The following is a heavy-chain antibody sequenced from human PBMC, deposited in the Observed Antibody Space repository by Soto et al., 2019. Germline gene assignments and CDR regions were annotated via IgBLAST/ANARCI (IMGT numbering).Heavy chain of an antibody. D-gene: IGHD3-3*01. CDR2: INPNSGGT. J-gene: IGHJ3*02. V-gene: IGHV1-2*04. CDR3: ARSRSHAYYDFRSGYHDRDAFDI. Sequence: ASVKVSCKASGYTFTGYYMHWVRQAPGQGLEWMGWINPNSGGTNYAQKFQGWVTMTRDTSISTAYMELSRLRSDDTAVYYCARSRSHAYYDFRSGYHDRDAFDIWGQGTMVTVSS. CDR1: GYTFTGYY.